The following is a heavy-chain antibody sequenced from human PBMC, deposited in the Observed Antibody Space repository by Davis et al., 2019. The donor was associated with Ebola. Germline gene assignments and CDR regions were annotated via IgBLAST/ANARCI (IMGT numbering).Heavy chain of an antibody. V-gene: IGHV1-18*01. D-gene: IGHD6-19*01. J-gene: IGHJ3*02. Sequence: ASVQISCNASGYTFTSYDISWVRHAAAQGLEWMGWISAYNGNTNYAQKLQGSVTTTTDTSTSTAYMELRSLGSDDTDVYYCAGDSGYSSGWYDAFDIWGQGTTVTVSS. CDR1: GYTFTSYD. CDR2: ISAYNGNT. CDR3: AGDSGYSSGWYDAFDI.